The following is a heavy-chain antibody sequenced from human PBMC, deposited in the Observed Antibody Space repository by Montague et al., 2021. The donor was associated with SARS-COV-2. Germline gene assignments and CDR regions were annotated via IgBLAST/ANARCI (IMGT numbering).Heavy chain of an antibody. CDR3: ARDLFWGTDSGTQQRRDY. Sequence: SLRLSCAASGFTFSSYGMHWVRQAPGKGLEWAAVIWYDGSNKYYADSVKGRFTISRDNSKNTLYLQMNSLRAEDTAVYYCARDLFWGTDSGTQQRRDYWGQGTLVTVSS. CDR1: GFTFSSYG. D-gene: IGHD3-16*01. J-gene: IGHJ4*02. V-gene: IGHV3-33*01. CDR2: IWYDGSNK.